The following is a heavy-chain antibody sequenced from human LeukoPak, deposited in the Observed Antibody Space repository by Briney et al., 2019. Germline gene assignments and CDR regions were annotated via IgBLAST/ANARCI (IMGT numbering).Heavy chain of an antibody. CDR3: ASASEVGYFDY. D-gene: IGHD1-26*01. Sequence: GGSLRLSCAASGFTFSDYYMSWIRQAPGKGLEWASYISSSGSTIYYADSVKGRFTISRDNAKNSLYLQMNSLRAEDTAVYYCASASEVGYFDYWGQGTLVTVSS. CDR2: ISSSGSTI. CDR1: GFTFSDYY. J-gene: IGHJ4*02. V-gene: IGHV3-11*01.